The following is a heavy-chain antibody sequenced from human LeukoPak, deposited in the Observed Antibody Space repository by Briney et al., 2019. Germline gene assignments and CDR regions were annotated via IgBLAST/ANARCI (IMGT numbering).Heavy chain of an antibody. CDR1: GFSFSSYD. J-gene: IGHJ3*02. D-gene: IGHD6-19*01. V-gene: IGHV3-66*01. CDR2: IYSGGDT. Sequence: PGGSLRLSCATSGFSFSSYDMNWVRQAPGKGLQWVSVIYSGGDTYYADSVKGRFTISRDNSKNTLYLQMNSLRAEDTAVYYCARSIVVAVGAFDIWGQGTMVTVSS. CDR3: ARSIVVAVGAFDI.